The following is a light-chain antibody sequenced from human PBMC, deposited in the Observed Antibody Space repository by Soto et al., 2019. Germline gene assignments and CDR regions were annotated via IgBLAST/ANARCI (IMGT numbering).Light chain of an antibody. CDR2: AAS. CDR1: QGIANY. V-gene: IGKV1-27*01. CDR3: QQYNSALSRT. J-gene: IGKJ1*01. Sequence: DIQMTQSPSSLSASVGDRVTITCRASQGIANYLAWYQQKPGKVPKLLIYAASTLHSGAPSRFSGSGFGTDFTLTISSLQPEDVATYYCQQYNSALSRTFGQGTKVEIK.